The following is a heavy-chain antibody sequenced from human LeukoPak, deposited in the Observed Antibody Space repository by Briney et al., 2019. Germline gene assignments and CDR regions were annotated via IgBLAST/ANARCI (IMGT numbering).Heavy chain of an antibody. J-gene: IGHJ6*02. Sequence: GGSLRLSCAASAFTFRTYWMSWVRQAPGKGLEWVAMIKPDGREKYYVDSVKGLFTISRDNAKNTLYLQITSLSAKATAGYHITRDASVDTISGPLMDVWGQGTTVTVSS. V-gene: IGHV3-7*05. CDR3: TRDASVDTISGPLMDV. D-gene: IGHD3-3*01. CDR2: IKPDGREK. CDR1: AFTFRTYW.